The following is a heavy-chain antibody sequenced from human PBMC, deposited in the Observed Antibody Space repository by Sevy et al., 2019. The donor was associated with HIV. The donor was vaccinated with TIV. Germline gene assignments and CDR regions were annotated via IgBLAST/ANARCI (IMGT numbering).Heavy chain of an antibody. J-gene: IGHJ6*02. Sequence: ASVKVSCKASGFTFTSSAVQWVRQARGQRLEWIGWIVVGSGNTNYAQKFQERVTITRDMSTSTAYMELSSLRSEDTAGYYCAADHPEGSGSGYVSYYYYYYGMDVWGQGTTVTVSS. D-gene: IGHD3-10*01. CDR1: GFTFTSSA. V-gene: IGHV1-58*01. CDR3: AADHPEGSGSGYVSYYYYYYGMDV. CDR2: IVVGSGNT.